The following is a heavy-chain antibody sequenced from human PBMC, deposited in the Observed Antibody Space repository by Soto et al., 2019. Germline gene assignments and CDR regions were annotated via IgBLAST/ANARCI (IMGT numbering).Heavy chain of an antibody. Sequence: QVQLQQSGPGLVKPSQTLSLTCAVSGVSIGSDAYYWSWIRQHPGKGLEWVGFISNRGNTYYNPSLKRRLTLSVDMSKNQFSLKLTSVTAADTAAYFCARYRFTATWSKFDYWGQGTLVTVSS. V-gene: IGHV4-31*11. CDR3: ARYRFTATWSKFDY. CDR2: ISNRGNT. D-gene: IGHD3-16*02. CDR1: GVSIGSDAYY. J-gene: IGHJ4*02.